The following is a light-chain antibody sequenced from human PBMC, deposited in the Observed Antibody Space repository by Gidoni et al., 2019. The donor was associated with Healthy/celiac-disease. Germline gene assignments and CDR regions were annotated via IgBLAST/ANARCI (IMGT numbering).Light chain of an antibody. CDR1: HSVRSSY. CDR2: GAS. CDR3: QQYGSSRTYT. V-gene: IGKV3-20*01. J-gene: IGKJ2*01. Sequence: EVVLTQSPATLAFSPGEKATLPCRASHSVRSSYLAWYQQKPGQAPRLLIYGASSRATGIPDRFSGSGSGTDFTLTISRLEPEDFAVYYCQQYGSSRTYTFGQGTKLEIK.